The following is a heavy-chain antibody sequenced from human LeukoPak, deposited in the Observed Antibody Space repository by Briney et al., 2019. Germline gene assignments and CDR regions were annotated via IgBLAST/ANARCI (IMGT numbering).Heavy chain of an antibody. CDR1: GFTFSSYG. Sequence: PGGSLRLSCAASGFTFSSYGMHWVRQAPGKGLEWVAFIRYDGSNKYYADSVKGRFTISRGNSKNTLYLQMNSLRAEDTAVYYCARPNQRITIFGVPYYYYYMDVWGKGTTVTVSS. D-gene: IGHD3-3*01. CDR2: IRYDGSNK. CDR3: ARPNQRITIFGVPYYYYYMDV. V-gene: IGHV3-30*02. J-gene: IGHJ6*03.